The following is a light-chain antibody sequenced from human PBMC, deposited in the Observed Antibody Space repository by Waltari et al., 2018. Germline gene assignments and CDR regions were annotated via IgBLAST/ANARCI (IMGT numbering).Light chain of an antibody. CDR3: NSFTSSSTVV. V-gene: IGLV2-14*03. CDR1: SSDVGGYNY. J-gene: IGLJ3*02. CDR2: DVS. Sequence: QSALTQPASVSGPPGQSITLSCPGTSSDVGGYNYVSWYQQHPGKAPKLMIYDVSNRPSGVSNRFSGSKSGNTASLTISGLQPEDEADYYCNSFTSSSTVVFGGGTKLTVL.